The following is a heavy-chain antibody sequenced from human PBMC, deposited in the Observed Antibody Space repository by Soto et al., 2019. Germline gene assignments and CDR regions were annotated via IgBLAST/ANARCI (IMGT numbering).Heavy chain of an antibody. Sequence: ASVKVSCKASGYTFTGYYMHGVRQAPGQGLEWMGWINPNSGGTNYAQKFQGRVTMTRDTSISTAYMELSRLRSDDTAVYYCARDWSPYMVRGVNGMDVWGQGTTVTVSS. CDR3: ARDWSPYMVRGVNGMDV. D-gene: IGHD3-10*01. V-gene: IGHV1-2*02. CDR2: INPNSGGT. CDR1: GYTFTGYY. J-gene: IGHJ6*02.